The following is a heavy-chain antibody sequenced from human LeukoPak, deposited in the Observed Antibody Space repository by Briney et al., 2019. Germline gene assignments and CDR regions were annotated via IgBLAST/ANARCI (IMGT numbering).Heavy chain of an antibody. CDR2: IYSGGST. CDR3: ARAGSGLLPFDY. Sequence: GGSLRLTCAASGFTVSSNYMSWVRQAPGKGLEWVSVIYSGGSTYYADSVKGRFTISRDNSKNTLYLQMNSLRAEDTAVYYCARAGSGLLPFDYWCQGTLVTVSS. V-gene: IGHV3-53*01. J-gene: IGHJ4*02. CDR1: GFTVSSNY. D-gene: IGHD3-10*01.